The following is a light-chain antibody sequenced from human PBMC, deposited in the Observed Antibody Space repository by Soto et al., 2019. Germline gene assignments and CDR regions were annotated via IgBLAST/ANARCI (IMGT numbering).Light chain of an antibody. Sequence: QSVLTQPASVSGSPGQSITISCTGTSSDVGGYNYVSWYQQHPGKAPKLMIYEVSNRPSGVSNRFSGSKSGNTASLTISGLQAEDEADYYCQSYDNSLSGWVFGGGTKVTVL. CDR3: QSYDNSLSGWV. V-gene: IGLV2-14*01. CDR1: SSDVGGYNY. J-gene: IGLJ3*02. CDR2: EVS.